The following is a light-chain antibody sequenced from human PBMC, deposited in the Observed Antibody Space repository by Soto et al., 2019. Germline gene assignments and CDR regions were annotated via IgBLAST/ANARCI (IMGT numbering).Light chain of an antibody. CDR1: SSDVGVYNY. CDR3: SSYTSSDTLV. J-gene: IGLJ2*01. V-gene: IGLV2-14*01. Sequence: QSALTQPASVSESPGQSITISCTGTSSDVGVYNYVSWYQQHPGKAPKLMIYEVSNRPSGVSNRFSGSKSGNTASLTISGLQVEDEADYYCSSYTSSDTLVFGGGTKLTVL. CDR2: EVS.